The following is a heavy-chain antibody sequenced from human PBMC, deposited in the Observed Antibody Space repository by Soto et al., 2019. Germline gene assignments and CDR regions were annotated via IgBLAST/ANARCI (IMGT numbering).Heavy chain of an antibody. J-gene: IGHJ5*02. CDR3: ARGNIANWLGP. D-gene: IGHD3-22*01. CDR1: GYSFSSYW. V-gene: IGHV5-51*01. CDR2: IYPSDSKV. Sequence: GESLKISCKTSGYSFSSYWIVWVRQMPGKGLEWRGIIYPSDSKVKYNPSVQGQVTMSADKSIATTYLQWNSLKATDTAIYLCARGNIANWLGPWGQGTPVTVSS.